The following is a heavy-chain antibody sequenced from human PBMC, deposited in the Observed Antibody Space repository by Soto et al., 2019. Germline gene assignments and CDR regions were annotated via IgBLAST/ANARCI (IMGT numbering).Heavy chain of an antibody. V-gene: IGHV1-3*01. CDR3: ARGSYPAYSGSSPYNWFDP. J-gene: IGHJ5*02. Sequence: ASVKVSCKASGYTFTSYAMHWVRQAPGQRLEWMGWINAGNGNTKYSQKFQGRVTITRDTSASTAYMELSSLRSEETAVYYCARGSYPAYSGSSPYNWFDPWGQGTLVTVSS. CDR1: GYTFTSYA. CDR2: INAGNGNT. D-gene: IGHD1-26*01.